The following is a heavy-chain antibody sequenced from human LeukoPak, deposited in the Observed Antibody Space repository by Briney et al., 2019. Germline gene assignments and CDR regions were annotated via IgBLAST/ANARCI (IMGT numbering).Heavy chain of an antibody. D-gene: IGHD3-10*01. CDR2: IYTSGST. Sequence: SETLFLTCSVSGASISNYYWNWIRQPTAKGLEWIGRIYTSGSTNYNPSLKSRVTMSVDTSNNQFSLKLISVTAADTAVYYCARDRGLGWFDPWGQGTLVTVSS. CDR3: ARDRGLGWFDP. J-gene: IGHJ5*02. CDR1: GASISNYY. V-gene: IGHV4-4*07.